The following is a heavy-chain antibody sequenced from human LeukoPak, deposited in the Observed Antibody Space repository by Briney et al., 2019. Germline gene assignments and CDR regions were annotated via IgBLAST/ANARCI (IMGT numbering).Heavy chain of an antibody. Sequence: SETLSLTCTVSGGSISSSSYYWGWIRQPPGKGLEWIGSIYYSGSTYYSPSLKSRVTISVDTSKNQFSLKLSSVTAADTAVYYCARHDMDTAMVGGYYFDYWGQGTLVTVSS. D-gene: IGHD5-18*01. V-gene: IGHV4-39*01. CDR1: GGSISSSSYY. CDR2: IYYSGST. CDR3: ARHDMDTAMVGGYYFDY. J-gene: IGHJ4*02.